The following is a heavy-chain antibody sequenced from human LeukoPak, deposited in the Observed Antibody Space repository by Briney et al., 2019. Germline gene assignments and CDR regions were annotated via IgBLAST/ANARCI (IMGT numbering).Heavy chain of an antibody. Sequence: PGGSLRLSCAASGFTFDDYAMHWVRQAPGKGLEWVSGISWNSGSIGYADSVKGRFTISRDSAKNSLYLQMNSLRAEDTALYYCAKDVRGHYAFDIWGQGTMVTVSS. J-gene: IGHJ3*02. CDR2: ISWNSGSI. CDR1: GFTFDDYA. V-gene: IGHV3-9*01. CDR3: AKDVRGHYAFDI. D-gene: IGHD3-16*02.